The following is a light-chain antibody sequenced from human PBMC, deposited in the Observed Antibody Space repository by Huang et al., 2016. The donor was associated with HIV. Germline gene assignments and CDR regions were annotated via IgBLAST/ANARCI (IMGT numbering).Light chain of an antibody. CDR3: QQYNNWPQT. J-gene: IGKJ1*01. Sequence: EIVMTQSPATLPVSPGEISTLSCRASQSVSGNLAWYQQKPGQAPRLRIYAASARATNIPARFSGSGSGTEFTLTISSLQPEDFAVYYCQQYNNWPQTFGQGTKVEIK. CDR1: QSVSGN. CDR2: AAS. V-gene: IGKV3-15*01.